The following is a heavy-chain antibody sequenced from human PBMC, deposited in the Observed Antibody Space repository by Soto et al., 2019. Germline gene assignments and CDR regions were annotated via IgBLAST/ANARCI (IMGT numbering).Heavy chain of an antibody. D-gene: IGHD3-22*01. V-gene: IGHV3-53*01. J-gene: IGHJ4*02. CDR2: IYSGGST. CDR1: GFTVSSNY. CDR3: ATYYYDSSGYRVDY. Sequence: GSLRLSCAASGFTVSSNYMSWVRQAPGKGLEWVSVIYSGGSTYYADSVEGRFTISRDNSKNTLYLQMNSLRAEDTAVYYCATYYYDSSGYRVDYWGQGTLVTVSS.